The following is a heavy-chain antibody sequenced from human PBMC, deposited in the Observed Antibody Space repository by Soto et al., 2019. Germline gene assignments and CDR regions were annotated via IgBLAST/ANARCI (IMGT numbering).Heavy chain of an antibody. CDR1: GGTFSSDA. D-gene: IGHD2-2*01. CDR3: ARGGRYCSSTSCYYYYYGMDV. J-gene: IGHJ6*02. V-gene: IGHV1-69*13. Sequence: ASVKVSCKASGGTFSSDAISWVRQAPGQGLEWMGGIIPIFGTANYAQKFQGRVTITADESTSTAYMELSSLRSEDTAVYYCARGGRYCSSTSCYYYYYGMDVWGQGTTVTVS. CDR2: IIPIFGTA.